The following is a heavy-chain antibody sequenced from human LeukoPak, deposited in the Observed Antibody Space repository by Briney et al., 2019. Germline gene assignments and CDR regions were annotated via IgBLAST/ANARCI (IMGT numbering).Heavy chain of an antibody. Sequence: GGSLRLSCAVSGFTFSSYWMSWFRQAPGKGPEWVSVIYSGGSTYYADSVKGRFTISRDNSKNTLYLQMNSLRAEDTAVYYCARREGYCSSTSCFEYYYYGMDVWGQGTTVTVSS. V-gene: IGHV3-66*02. CDR2: IYSGGST. CDR3: ARREGYCSSTSCFEYYYYGMDV. J-gene: IGHJ6*02. CDR1: GFTFSSYW. D-gene: IGHD2-2*01.